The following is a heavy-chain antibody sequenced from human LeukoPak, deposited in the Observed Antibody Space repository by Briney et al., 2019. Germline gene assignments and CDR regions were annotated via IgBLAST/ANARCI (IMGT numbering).Heavy chain of an antibody. CDR2: INADGSDT. V-gene: IGHV3-74*01. D-gene: IGHD3-22*01. CDR3: TTPYYYDSSGYYYVRVGFDS. CDR1: GFTIRDYW. J-gene: IGHJ4*02. Sequence: GGSLRLSCVASGFTIRDYWMHWVRQVPGKGLVWISRINADGSDTNYADSVKGRFTISRDDAKKTVYLQMNSLRAEDTAVYYCTTPYYYDSSGYYYVRVGFDSCLQGTLVTVSS.